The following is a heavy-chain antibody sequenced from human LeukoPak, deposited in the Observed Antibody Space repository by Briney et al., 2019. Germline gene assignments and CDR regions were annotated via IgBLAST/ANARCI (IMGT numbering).Heavy chain of an antibody. D-gene: IGHD2/OR15-2a*01. J-gene: IGHJ4*02. CDR3: AKDFTWAFDY. CDR2: IQYDGGNQ. Sequence: GGSLRLSCTASGFTFSTYDMHWVRQAPGKGLEWMTVIQYDGGNQYYADSVKGRSTISRDNSKNTLYLQMNSLTAEDTAVYYCAKDFTWAFDYWGQGTLVTVSS. CDR1: GFTFSTYD. V-gene: IGHV3-30*02.